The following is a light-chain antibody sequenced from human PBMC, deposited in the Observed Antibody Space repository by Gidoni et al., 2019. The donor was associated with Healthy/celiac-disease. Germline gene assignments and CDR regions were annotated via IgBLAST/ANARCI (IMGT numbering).Light chain of an antibody. V-gene: IGLV3-9*01. Sequence: SYELTQPLSVSVDLGQTARITCGGNNIGSKNVHWYQQKPGQAPVLVIYRDSNRPSGIPERFAGANSGNTATLTISRAQAGDEADYYCQVWDSSTWVFGGGTKLTVL. CDR2: RDS. J-gene: IGLJ3*02. CDR1: NIGSKN. CDR3: QVWDSSTWV.